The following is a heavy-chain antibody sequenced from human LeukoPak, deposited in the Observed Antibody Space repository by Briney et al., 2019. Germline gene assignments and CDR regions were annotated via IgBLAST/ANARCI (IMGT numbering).Heavy chain of an antibody. J-gene: IGHJ4*02. D-gene: IGHD5/OR15-5a*01. CDR3: AKGIYDSRLNSNPFDF. V-gene: IGHV4-4*09. CDR1: GTSIITSY. CDR2: IDSSGHT. Sequence: SETLSLTCTVSGTSIITSYWSWIRQFPGKGLEWIGFIDSSGHTDSNPSLSGRVTISIDTSKNQFFLRLTSVTAADTAVYYCAKGIYDSRLNSNPFDFWGRGTLVTVSS.